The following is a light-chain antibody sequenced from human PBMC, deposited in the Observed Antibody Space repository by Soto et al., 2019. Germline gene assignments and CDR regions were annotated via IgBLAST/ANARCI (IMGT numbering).Light chain of an antibody. CDR1: QSVSSY. J-gene: IGKJ2*01. V-gene: IGKV1-39*01. CDR3: QQSYSSLYT. Sequence: DIQMTQSPSSLSASVGDRVTITCRASQSVSSYVNWYQQKPGKAPKLLIYAASTLQTGVPSRFSGSGSGTDFTLTISTLQPEDIATYYCQQSYSSLYTFGQGTMLEIK. CDR2: AAS.